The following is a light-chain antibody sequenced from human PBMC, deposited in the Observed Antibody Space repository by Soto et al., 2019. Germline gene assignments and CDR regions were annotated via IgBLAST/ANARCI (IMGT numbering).Light chain of an antibody. CDR2: DAS. CDR3: QQRSNWPPLT. CDR1: QSVSSY. V-gene: IGKV3-11*01. Sequence: EIVLTQSPATLSLSPGERATLSCRASQSVSSYLAWYQQKPGQAPRLLIYDASNRATGIPARFSGSGSGTALSLPISSLEPEDFAVYYCQQRSNWPPLTFGPGTKVDIK. J-gene: IGKJ3*01.